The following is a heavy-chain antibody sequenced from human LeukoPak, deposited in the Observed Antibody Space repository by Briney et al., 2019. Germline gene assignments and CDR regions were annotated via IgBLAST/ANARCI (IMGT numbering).Heavy chain of an antibody. J-gene: IGHJ3*02. CDR1: GYTFTGYY. CDR2: INPNSGGT. V-gene: IGHV1-2*06. CDR3: ARGPRLDSSGWYYGAFDI. D-gene: IGHD6-19*01. Sequence: APVEVSCKASGYTFTGYYMHWVRQAPGQGLEWMGRINPNSGGTNYAQKFQGRVTMTRDTSISTAYMELSRLRSDDTAVYYCARGPRLDSSGWYYGAFDIWGQGTMVTVSS.